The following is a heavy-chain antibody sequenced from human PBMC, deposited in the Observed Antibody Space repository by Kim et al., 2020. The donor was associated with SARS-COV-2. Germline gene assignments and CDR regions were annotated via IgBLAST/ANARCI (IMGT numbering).Heavy chain of an antibody. CDR3: ATRRYGDYPEPA. D-gene: IGHD4-17*01. J-gene: IGHJ5*02. V-gene: IGHV4-34*01. Sequence: NDNPSLKRRVTISVDTSKNQFSLKLSSVTAADTAVYYCATRRYGDYPEPAWGQGTLVTVSS.